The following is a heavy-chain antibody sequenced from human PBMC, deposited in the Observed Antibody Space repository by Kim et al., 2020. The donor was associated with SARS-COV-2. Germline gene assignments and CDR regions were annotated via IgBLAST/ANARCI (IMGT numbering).Heavy chain of an antibody. Sequence: GGSLRLSCAASGFTFSTYWMYWVRQAPGKGLVWVSRINSDGSSTNYADSVMGRFTISRDNAKNTLYLQMNSLRAEDTAVYYCARSSSTSCPCYYMDVWGKGTTVTVSS. D-gene: IGHD2-2*01. J-gene: IGHJ6*03. CDR2: INSDGSST. V-gene: IGHV3-74*01. CDR1: GFTFSTYW. CDR3: ARSSSTSCPCYYMDV.